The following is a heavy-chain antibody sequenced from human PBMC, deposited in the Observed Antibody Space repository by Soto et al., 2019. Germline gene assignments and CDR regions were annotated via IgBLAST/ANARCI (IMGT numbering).Heavy chain of an antibody. CDR3: AITMVRGVIICATCDYYYGMDV. V-gene: IGHV1-69*13. CDR2: IIPIFGTA. D-gene: IGHD3-10*01. Sequence: ASVKVSCKASGGTFSSYAISWVRQAPGQGLEWMGGIIPIFGTANYAQKFQGRVTITADESTSTAYMELSSLRSEDTAVYYCAITMVRGVIICATCDYYYGMDVWGQGTTVTVSS. CDR1: GGTFSSYA. J-gene: IGHJ6*02.